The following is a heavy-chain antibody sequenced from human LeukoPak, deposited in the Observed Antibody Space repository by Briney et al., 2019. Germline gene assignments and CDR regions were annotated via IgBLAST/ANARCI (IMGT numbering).Heavy chain of an antibody. CDR2: MNPNSGNT. Sequence: ASVKVSCKASGYTFTSCDINWVRQATGQGLEWMGWMNPNSGNTGYAQKFQGRVTMTRNTSISTAYMELSSLRSEDTAVYYCARVNRIAVAGTSMYWGQGALVTVSS. V-gene: IGHV1-8*01. D-gene: IGHD6-19*01. J-gene: IGHJ4*02. CDR1: GYTFTSCD. CDR3: ARVNRIAVAGTSMY.